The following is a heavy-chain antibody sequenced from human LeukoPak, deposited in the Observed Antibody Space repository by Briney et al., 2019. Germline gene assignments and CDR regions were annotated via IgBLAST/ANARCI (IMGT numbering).Heavy chain of an antibody. CDR2: INHSRST. CDR1: GGSFSGYY. V-gene: IGHV4-34*01. J-gene: IGHJ6*03. D-gene: IGHD2-2*02. CDR3: ARGLIGYCSSTSCYTAGGYYYYYMDV. Sequence: SETLSLTCAVYGGSFSGYYWSWIRQPPGKGLEWIGEINHSRSTNYNPSLKSRVTISVDTSKNQFSLKLSSVTAADTAVYYCARGLIGYCSSTSCYTAGGYYYYYMDVWGKGTTVTVSS.